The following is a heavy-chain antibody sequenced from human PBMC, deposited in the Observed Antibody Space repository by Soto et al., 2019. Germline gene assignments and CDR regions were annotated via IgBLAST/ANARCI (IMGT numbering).Heavy chain of an antibody. D-gene: IGHD3-3*01. CDR3: ARVGRFLEWLLGAMDV. J-gene: IGHJ6*03. CDR1: GFTFSSYR. CDR2: INSDGSST. Sequence: EVQLVESGGGLVQPGGSLRLSCAASGFTFSSYRMHWVRQAPGKGLVWVSRINSDGSSTSYADSVKGRFTISRDNAKNTLYLQMNSLRAEDTAVYYCARVGRFLEWLLGAMDVWGKGTTVTVSS. V-gene: IGHV3-74*01.